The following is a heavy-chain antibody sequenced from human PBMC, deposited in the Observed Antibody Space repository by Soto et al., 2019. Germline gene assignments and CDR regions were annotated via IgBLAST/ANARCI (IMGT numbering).Heavy chain of an antibody. CDR1: GFTFSSYW. CDR3: ARGDPIAVRRYYYYMDV. Sequence: GGSLRLSCAASGFTFSSYWMHWVRQAPGKGLVWVSRINSEGSSTSYADSVRGRFTISRDNAKNTLYLQMNSLRAEEKGVYYCARGDPIAVRRYYYYMDVWGKGTTVTVSS. J-gene: IGHJ6*03. D-gene: IGHD6-6*01. CDR2: INSEGSST. V-gene: IGHV3-74*01.